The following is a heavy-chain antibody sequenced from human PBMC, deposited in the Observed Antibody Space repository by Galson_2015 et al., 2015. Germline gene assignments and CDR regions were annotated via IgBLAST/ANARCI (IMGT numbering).Heavy chain of an antibody. D-gene: IGHD3-9*01. J-gene: IGHJ3*02. V-gene: IGHV3-30*03. CDR1: GFTFSSYG. Sequence: SLRLSCAASGFTFSSYGMNWVRQAPGKGLEWVAVISYDGSNKYYADSVKGRFTISRDNSKNTLYLQMNSLRAEDTAVYYCARHVLRYFDWDDAFDIWGQGTMVTVSS. CDR3: ARHVLRYFDWDDAFDI. CDR2: ISYDGSNK.